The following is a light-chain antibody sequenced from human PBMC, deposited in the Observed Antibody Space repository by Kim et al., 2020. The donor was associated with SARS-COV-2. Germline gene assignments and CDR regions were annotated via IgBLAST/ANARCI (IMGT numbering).Light chain of an antibody. V-gene: IGKV1-39*01. CDR2: AAS. J-gene: IGKJ1*01. CDR3: QQSYSSPRR. Sequence: DIQMTQSPSSLSASVGDRVTITCRASQSIDTYLNWYQQKPGQAPKLLIYAASRLQSGVPSRFSGSGSGTDFTLTISSLQPEDFATYYCQQSYSSPRRFGQGTKVEIK. CDR1: QSIDTY.